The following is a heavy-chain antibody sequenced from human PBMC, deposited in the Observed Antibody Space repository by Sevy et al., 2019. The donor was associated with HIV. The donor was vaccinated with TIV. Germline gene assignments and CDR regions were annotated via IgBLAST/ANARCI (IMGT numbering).Heavy chain of an antibody. CDR2: ISSSGSCI. CDR3: ASQFDY. V-gene: IGHV3-21*01. J-gene: IGHJ4*02. CDR1: GFNFSNYS. Sequence: GGSLRLSCAVSGFNFSNYSMDWVRQAPGKGLEWVSSISSSGSCIYYSDSLKGRITISRDNAKNSVYLQMNSLRAEDTAVYYCASQFDYWGQGTLVTVSS.